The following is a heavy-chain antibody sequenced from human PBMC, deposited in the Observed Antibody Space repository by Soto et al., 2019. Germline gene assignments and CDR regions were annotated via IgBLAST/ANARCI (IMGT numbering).Heavy chain of an antibody. J-gene: IGHJ3*02. CDR3: ARAPSYGDHADDAFDI. CDR2: INPNSGGT. Sequence: ASVKVSCKASGYTFTGYYMHWVRQAPGQGLEWMGWINPNSGGTNYAQKFQGWVTMTRDTSISTAYMELSRLRSDDTAVYYCARAPSYGDHADDAFDIWGQGTMVTFSS. V-gene: IGHV1-2*04. CDR1: GYTFTGYY. D-gene: IGHD4-17*01.